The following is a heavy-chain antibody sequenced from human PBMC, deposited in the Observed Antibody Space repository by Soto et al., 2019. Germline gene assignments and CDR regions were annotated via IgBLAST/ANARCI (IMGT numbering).Heavy chain of an antibody. CDR2: ISAYNGNT. V-gene: IGHV1-18*04. Sequence: GPSVQVTCKASGYTFTSYGISWVRQAPGQGLEWMGWISAYNGNTNYAQKLQGRVTMTTDTSTSTAYMELRSLRSDDTAVYYCARDGYEYCGGDCYSKYWGQGTLVTVSS. CDR3: ARDGYEYCGGDCYSKY. CDR1: GYTFTSYG. J-gene: IGHJ4*02. D-gene: IGHD2-21*02.